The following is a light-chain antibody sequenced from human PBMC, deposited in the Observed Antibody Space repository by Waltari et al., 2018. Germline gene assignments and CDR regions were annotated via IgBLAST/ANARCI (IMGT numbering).Light chain of an antibody. CDR2: WAS. CDR1: QSVLYSSNNTNY. V-gene: IGKV4-1*01. J-gene: IGKJ4*01. Sequence: DIVMTQSPDSLAVSLGERATINCKSSQSVLYSSNNTNYLSWYQQKPGQPPKLLIYWASTRESGVPDRVSGSGSGTDFTLTISSLQAEDVAVYYCEQYYSTPPTFGGGTKVEIK. CDR3: EQYYSTPPT.